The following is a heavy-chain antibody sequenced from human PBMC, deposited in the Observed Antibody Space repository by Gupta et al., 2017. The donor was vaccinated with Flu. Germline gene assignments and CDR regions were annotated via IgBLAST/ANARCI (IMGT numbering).Heavy chain of an antibody. V-gene: IGHV4-34*01. Sequence: QVQLQQWGAGLLKPPETLSLTCAVYGGSFSGYYGSWIRQPPGKGLEWIGEINHSGSTNYNPSLKSRVTISVDTSKNQFSLKLSSVTAADTAVYYCARKRGYCSSTSCYTYFDYWGQGTLVTVSS. D-gene: IGHD2-2*02. CDR2: INHSGST. J-gene: IGHJ4*02. CDR1: GGSFSGYY. CDR3: ARKRGYCSSTSCYTYFDY.